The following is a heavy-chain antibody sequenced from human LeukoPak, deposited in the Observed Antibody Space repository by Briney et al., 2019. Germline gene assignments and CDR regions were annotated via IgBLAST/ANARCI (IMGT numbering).Heavy chain of an antibody. CDR3: ARVFPGGYYDSSGYPDY. CDR1: GFTFSSYA. CDR2: ISYDGSNK. J-gene: IGHJ4*02. Sequence: GGSLRLSCAASGFTFSSYAMHWVRQAPGKGLEWVAVISYDGSNKYYADSVKGRFTISRDNSKNTLYLQRNSLRAEDTAVYYCARVFPGGYYDSSGYPDYWGQGTLVTVSS. V-gene: IGHV3-30*04. D-gene: IGHD3-22*01.